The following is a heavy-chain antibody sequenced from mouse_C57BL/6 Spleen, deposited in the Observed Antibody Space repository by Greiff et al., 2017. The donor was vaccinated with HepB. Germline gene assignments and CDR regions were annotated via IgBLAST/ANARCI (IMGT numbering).Heavy chain of an antibody. D-gene: IGHD1-1*01. J-gene: IGHJ4*01. V-gene: IGHV1-7*01. CDR3: ARGGLRGSSLGYAMDY. Sequence: VHVVESGAELVKPGASVKLSCKASGYTFTSYWMHWVKQRPGQGLDWIGYINPSSGYTKYNQKFKDKATLTADKSSSTAYMQLSSLTYEDSAVYYWARGGLRGSSLGYAMDYWGQGTSVTVSS. CDR2: INPSSGYT. CDR1: GYTFTSYW.